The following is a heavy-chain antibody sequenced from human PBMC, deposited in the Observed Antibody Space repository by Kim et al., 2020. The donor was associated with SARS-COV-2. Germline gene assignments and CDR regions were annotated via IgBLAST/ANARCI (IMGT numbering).Heavy chain of an antibody. V-gene: IGHV4-31*03. D-gene: IGHD3-10*01. Sequence: SETLSLTCTVSGGSLRLCCSSFLWIRQHPGKGLEWIGYISSSGSTYYNPSLKSRVTISVDTSKNQFSLKLSSVTAADTSVYYCARDSEAFDYWGQGTLVTVSS. J-gene: IGHJ4*02. CDR1: GGSLRLCCSS. CDR2: ISSSGST. CDR3: ARDSEAFDY.